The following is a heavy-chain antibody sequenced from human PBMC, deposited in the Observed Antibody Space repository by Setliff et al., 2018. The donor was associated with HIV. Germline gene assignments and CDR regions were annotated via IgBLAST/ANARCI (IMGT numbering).Heavy chain of an antibody. CDR2: INPNGGYT. D-gene: IGHD5-12*01. J-gene: IGHJ4*02. V-gene: IGHV1-2*02. Sequence: ASVKVSCKASGYIFTDYYIHWVRQAPGQGLEWMGWINPNGGYTNYAQKFLGRVTMTRDTSFTTAYLELSRLGSDDTAVYYCARDVGRDGYCFDHWGQGTLVTVSS. CDR3: ARDVGRDGYCFDH. CDR1: GYIFTDYY.